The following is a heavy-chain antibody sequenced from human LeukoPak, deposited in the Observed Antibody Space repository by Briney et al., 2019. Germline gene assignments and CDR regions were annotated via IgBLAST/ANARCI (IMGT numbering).Heavy chain of an antibody. V-gene: IGHV3-21*01. D-gene: IGHD5-18*01. CDR2: ISSSSSYI. CDR3: ARADWDTAMIDY. Sequence: PGGSLRLSCAASGFTFSSYSMNWVRQAPGKGLEWVSSISSSSSYIYYTDSVKGRFTISRDNAKNSLFLQMNSLRAEDTAVYYCARADWDTAMIDYWGQGTLLTVSS. CDR1: GFTFSSYS. J-gene: IGHJ4*02.